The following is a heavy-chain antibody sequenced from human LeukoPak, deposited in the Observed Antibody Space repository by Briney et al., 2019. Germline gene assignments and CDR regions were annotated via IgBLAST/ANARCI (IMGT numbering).Heavy chain of an antibody. CDR1: GGTFSSYA. CDR2: IIPILGIA. D-gene: IGHD1-14*01. V-gene: IGHV1-69*04. Sequence: SVKVSCKASGGTFSSYAISWVRQAPGQGLEWMGRIIPILGIANYAQKFQGRVTIIADKSTSTAYMELSSLRSEDTAVYYCARGWVAHTTFDYWGQGTLVTVSS. J-gene: IGHJ4*02. CDR3: ARGWVAHTTFDY.